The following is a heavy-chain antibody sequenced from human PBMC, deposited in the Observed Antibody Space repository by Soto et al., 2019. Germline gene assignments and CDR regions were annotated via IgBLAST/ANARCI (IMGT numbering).Heavy chain of an antibody. Sequence: QVQLVQSGAEVKKPGSSVKVSCKASGGTFSSYAISWVRQPPGQGLEWMGGIIPIFGTANYAQKFQGRVTITADESTSTAYMELSSLRSEDTAVYYCARAGGCSGGSCLNWFDPWGQGTLVTVSS. CDR1: GGTFSSYA. D-gene: IGHD2-15*01. CDR2: IIPIFGTA. CDR3: ARAGGCSGGSCLNWFDP. J-gene: IGHJ5*02. V-gene: IGHV1-69*12.